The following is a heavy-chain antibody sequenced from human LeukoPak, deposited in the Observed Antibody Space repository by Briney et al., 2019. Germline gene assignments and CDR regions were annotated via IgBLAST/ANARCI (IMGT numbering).Heavy chain of an antibody. D-gene: IGHD1-26*01. CDR2: IGTAGDT. CDR1: GFTFSSYD. Sequence: PGGSLRLSCAASGFTFSSYDMHWVRQVTGKRLEWVSAIGTAGDTYYPGSVKGRFTISRENAKNSLYLQMNSLRAGDTAVYYCARARGSRDTFDIWGRGTMVTVSS. V-gene: IGHV3-13*01. CDR3: ARARGSRDTFDI. J-gene: IGHJ3*02.